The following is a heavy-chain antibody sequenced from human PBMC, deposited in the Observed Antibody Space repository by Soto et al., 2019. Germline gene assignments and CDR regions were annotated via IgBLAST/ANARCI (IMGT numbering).Heavy chain of an antibody. CDR1: GFTVCSYS. CDR2: ISSSSSYI. D-gene: IGHD6-13*01. Sequence: PGGSPRISCAACGFTVCSYSTDWVRPEPGKGLEWVSSISSSSSYIYYADSVKGRFTISRDNAKNSLYLQMSSLTSEDTAVYYCARDQSWQDLVWWFDPWGQGTLVTVSS. V-gene: IGHV3-21*04. CDR3: ARDQSWQDLVWWFDP. J-gene: IGHJ5*02.